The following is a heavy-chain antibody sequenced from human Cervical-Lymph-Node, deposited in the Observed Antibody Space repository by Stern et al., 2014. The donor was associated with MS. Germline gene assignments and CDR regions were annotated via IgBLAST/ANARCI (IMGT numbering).Heavy chain of an antibody. CDR1: GGSIGRSSYY. V-gene: IGHV4-39*02. CDR2: IFYTGST. CDR3: ARGAGVFDS. J-gene: IGHJ4*02. Sequence: QVQLVESGPGLVKPSETLSLTCTVSGGSIGRSSYYWGWIRQPPGKGLEWIGNIFYTGSTFYDPSLKSRVTISVDTSNNPFSLSLTSVTAADTAVYYCARGAGVFDSWGQGTLVTVSP. D-gene: IGHD6-19*01.